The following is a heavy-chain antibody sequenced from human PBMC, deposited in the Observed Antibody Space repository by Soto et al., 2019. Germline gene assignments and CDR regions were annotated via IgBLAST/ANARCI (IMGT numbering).Heavy chain of an antibody. V-gene: IGHV1-18*01. CDR2: ISTYNGNT. Sequence: ASVKVSCKASGYTFTSYGISWVRQAPGQGLEWMGWISTYNGNTNFTQKFRGRVTITRDTSASTAYMEVSSLRSEDTAVYYCARAAYYYDSSGYYPGDYWGQGSLVTVSS. J-gene: IGHJ4*02. CDR1: GYTFTSYG. D-gene: IGHD3-22*01. CDR3: ARAAYYYDSSGYYPGDY.